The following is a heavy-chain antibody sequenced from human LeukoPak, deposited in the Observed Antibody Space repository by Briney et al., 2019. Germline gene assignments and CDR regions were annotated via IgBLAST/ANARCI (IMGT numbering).Heavy chain of an antibody. J-gene: IGHJ4*02. CDR1: GVSFNDYY. V-gene: IGHV4-34*01. Sequence: SETLSLTRAVSGVSFNDYYWSWVRQTPGKGLEWIGEINHSGYTNDSPSLKSRVTLSIDTSRKQFSLNLRSVTVADTGIYYCTRMTAGHDYWGQGTLVTVSS. D-gene: IGHD2-21*02. CDR2: INHSGYT. CDR3: TRMTAGHDY.